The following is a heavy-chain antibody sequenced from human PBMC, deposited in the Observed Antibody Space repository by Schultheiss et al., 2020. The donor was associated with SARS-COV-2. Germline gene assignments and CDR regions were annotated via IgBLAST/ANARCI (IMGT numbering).Heavy chain of an antibody. J-gene: IGHJ6*02. CDR1: GYTFTGYY. CDR2: INPNSGGT. D-gene: IGHD3-3*01. Sequence: ASVKVSCKASGYTFTGYYMHWVRQAPGQGLEWMGWINPNSGGTNYAQKFQGRVTMTTDTSTSTAYMELRSLRSDDTAVYYCARIHLPYDFWSGYYKMGYYYYYGMDVWGQGTTVTVSS. CDR3: ARIHLPYDFWSGYYKMGYYYYYGMDV. V-gene: IGHV1-2*02.